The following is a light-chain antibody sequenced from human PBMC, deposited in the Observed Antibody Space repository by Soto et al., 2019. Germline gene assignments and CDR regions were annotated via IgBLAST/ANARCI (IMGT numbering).Light chain of an antibody. J-gene: IGLJ1*01. Sequence: QSALTQPASVSGSPGQSITISCTGTSSDVGGYNYVSWYQQHPDKAPKLMIYEVSNRPSGVSNRFSGSKSGNTASLTISGLQAEDEADYYCSSYTSSSTVYVFGTGTKVTVL. CDR2: EVS. CDR1: SSDVGGYNY. V-gene: IGLV2-14*01. CDR3: SSYTSSSTVYV.